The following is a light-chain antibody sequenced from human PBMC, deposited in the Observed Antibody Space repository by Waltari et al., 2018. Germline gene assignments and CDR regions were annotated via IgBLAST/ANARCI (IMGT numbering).Light chain of an antibody. CDR2: DVA. V-gene: IGLV2-14*03. Sequence: QSALTQPASMSGSPGQSITISCTGTSSDVDGFNFVSWYQHYPGKAPKLIIYDVANLPSWVSHRCSGSRSCNTASLTISGLQAEDDADYYRSSYTSVNTLFGGGTKLTVL. J-gene: IGLJ2*01. CDR3: SSYTSVNTL. CDR1: SSDVDGFNF.